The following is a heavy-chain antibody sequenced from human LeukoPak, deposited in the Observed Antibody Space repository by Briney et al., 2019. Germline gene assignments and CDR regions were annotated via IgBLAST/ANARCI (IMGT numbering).Heavy chain of an antibody. CDR3: AGEGEYGQSYS. V-gene: IGHV4-30-2*01. Sequence: SETPSLTCAVSGDSISYESYYWNWIRQAPGKGPEWIGNIYRGRTRLNPSYTSRVAISVDMSKSQVSLSLTSVTAADTAIYYCAGEGEYGQSYSWGQGVLVVVSA. D-gene: IGHD4-17*01. CDR1: GDSISYESYY. J-gene: IGHJ5*02. CDR2: IYRGRT.